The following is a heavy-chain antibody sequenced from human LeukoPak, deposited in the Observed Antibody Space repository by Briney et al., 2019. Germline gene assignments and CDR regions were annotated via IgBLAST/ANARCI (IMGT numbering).Heavy chain of an antibody. D-gene: IGHD6-13*01. V-gene: IGHV1-69*05. J-gene: IGHJ5*02. CDR2: INPIFGTA. CDR1: GGTFSSYA. Sequence: ASVKVSCKASGGTFSSYAISWVRQAPGQGLEWMGGINPIFGTANYAQKFQGRVTITTDESTSTAYMELSSLRSEDTAVYYCARGALSSSRKKWFDPWGQGTLVTVSS. CDR3: ARGALSSSRKKWFDP.